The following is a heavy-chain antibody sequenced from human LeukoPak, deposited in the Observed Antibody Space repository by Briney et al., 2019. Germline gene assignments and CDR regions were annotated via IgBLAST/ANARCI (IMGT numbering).Heavy chain of an antibody. CDR3: ASFSARGADYRYFDY. V-gene: IGHV4-39*01. Sequence: PSETLSLTCTVSGGSISSSHYYWGWIRLPPGKGLEWIGSIFYSGSTYYNPSLKSRVIISVDTSKNQFSLNLSSVTAADTAVYYCASFSARGADYRYFDYWGQGTLVTVSS. CDR1: GGSISSSHYY. CDR2: IFYSGST. D-gene: IGHD4-11*01. J-gene: IGHJ4*02.